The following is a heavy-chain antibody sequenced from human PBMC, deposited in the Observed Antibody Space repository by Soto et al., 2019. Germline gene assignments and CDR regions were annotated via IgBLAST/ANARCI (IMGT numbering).Heavy chain of an antibody. CDR1: GFTFSHNW. V-gene: IGHV3-74*01. D-gene: IGHD3-22*01. CDR3: TRFGTYYDSSGFAY. J-gene: IGHJ4*02. CDR2: IDSSGTTT. Sequence: GGSLRLSCAASGFTFSHNWMHWVRQAPGKGLVWVSRIDSSGTTTTYADSVKGRFTISRDNAKNTLYLQMNSLRAEDTAVYYCTRFGTYYDSSGFAYWGQGTQVTVYS.